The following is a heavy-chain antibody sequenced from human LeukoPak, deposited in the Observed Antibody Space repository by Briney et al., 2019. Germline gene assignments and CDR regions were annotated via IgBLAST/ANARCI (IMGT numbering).Heavy chain of an antibody. D-gene: IGHD1-1*01. V-gene: IGHV5-51*01. CDR3: ARLLRPGTSYYFDY. J-gene: IGHJ4*02. CDR1: GYSFTTYW. CDR2: IYPGDSDT. Sequence: GESLKISCKGSGYSFTTYWIGWVRQMPGKGLEWMGIIYPGDSDTTYSPSFQGQVTISADKSISTAYLQWSSLKASDTAIYYCARLLRPGTSYYFDYWGQGTLVTVSS.